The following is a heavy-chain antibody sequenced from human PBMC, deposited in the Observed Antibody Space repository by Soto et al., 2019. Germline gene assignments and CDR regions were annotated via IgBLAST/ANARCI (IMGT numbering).Heavy chain of an antibody. Sequence: SETLSLTCTVSGGSISYYYWSWIRQPPGKGLEWIGYMYYSGGSNYNPSLNSRVTITVDTSKNQFSLKLTSLTAADTAVNHCARGGYCNVSACRGAFYYFQYGMDVWGQGTTVTVSS. J-gene: IGHJ6*02. CDR3: ARGGYCNVSACRGAFYYFQYGMDV. CDR2: MYYSGGS. CDR1: GGSISYYY. V-gene: IGHV4-59*01. D-gene: IGHD3-10*02.